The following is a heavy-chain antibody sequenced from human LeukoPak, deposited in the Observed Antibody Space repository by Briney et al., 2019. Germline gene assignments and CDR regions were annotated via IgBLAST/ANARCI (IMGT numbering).Heavy chain of an antibody. J-gene: IGHJ4*02. CDR2: THYRSKWYI. D-gene: IGHD4-17*01. CDR1: GDSVSSNSAA. V-gene: IGHV6-1*01. Sequence: SQTLSLTCAISGDSVSSNSAAWNWIRQSPSRGLEWLGRTHYRSKWYIDYAGSVRSRITINPDTSKNQFSLQLNSVTPEDTAVYYCAKDMNTVTTTFDYWGQGTLVTVSS. CDR3: AKDMNTVTTTFDY.